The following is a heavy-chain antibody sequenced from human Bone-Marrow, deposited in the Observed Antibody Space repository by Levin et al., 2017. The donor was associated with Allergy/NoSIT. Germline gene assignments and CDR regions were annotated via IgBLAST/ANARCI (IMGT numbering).Heavy chain of an antibody. CDR2: VYYTGST. CDR3: ARDRGVAAGELDF. J-gene: IGHJ4*02. D-gene: IGHD2-8*01. CDR1: GVSISSYY. Sequence: NPSETLSLTCNVSGVSISSYYWSWIRQPPGKGLEFIGYVYYTGSTNYNPSLKSRLTISLDTSKNQFSLRLSSVTAADTAMYYCARDRGVAAGELDFWGQGALVTVSS. V-gene: IGHV4-59*01.